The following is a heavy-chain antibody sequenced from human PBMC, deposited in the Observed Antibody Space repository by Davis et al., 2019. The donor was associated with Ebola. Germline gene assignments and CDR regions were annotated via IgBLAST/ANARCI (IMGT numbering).Heavy chain of an antibody. CDR1: GITVTNNF. CDR3: VQGIAAAGSRWFDP. V-gene: IGHV3-66*01. CDR2: IYSGGTT. D-gene: IGHD6-13*01. J-gene: IGHJ5*02. Sequence: GGSLRLSCAASGITVTNNFMNWVRQASGKGPEWIPLIYSGGTTYYADSVKGRFLISRDDSKNTLYLQMNSLRAEDTAVYYCVQGIAAAGSRWFDPWGQGTLVIVSS.